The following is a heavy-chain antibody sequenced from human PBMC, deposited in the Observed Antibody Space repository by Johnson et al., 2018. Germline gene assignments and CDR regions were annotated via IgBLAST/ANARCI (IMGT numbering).Heavy chain of an antibody. J-gene: IGHJ3*02. Sequence: QVQLQESGPGLVKPSETLSLTCAVSGGSISSDYWSWVRQPPGKGLEWIGYIYYSGSTNYNSSLKSRVTISIDTSKNQFSLKLSSVTAADPAVYYCARGRKDYEIWGQGTMVTVSS. D-gene: IGHD3/OR15-3a*01. CDR2: IYYSGST. CDR1: GGSISSDY. V-gene: IGHV4-59*01. CDR3: ARGRKDYEI.